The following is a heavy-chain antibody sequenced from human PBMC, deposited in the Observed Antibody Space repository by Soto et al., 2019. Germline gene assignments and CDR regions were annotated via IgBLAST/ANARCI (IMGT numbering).Heavy chain of an antibody. D-gene: IGHD6-19*01. CDR3: ARDRGVAPPVAGNTHYYYYMHV. CDR1: GYSFTNYG. J-gene: IGHJ6*03. CDR2: ISGFNGNT. Sequence: QDQLVQSGAEVKKPGASVTVSCKASGYSFTNYGITWVRQAPGQGLEWMGWISGFNGNTHYAQKLQGRVTITTDASTSTAYMELRSLRSDDTAVYYCARDRGVAPPVAGNTHYYYYMHVWAKATTVTVSS. V-gene: IGHV1-18*01.